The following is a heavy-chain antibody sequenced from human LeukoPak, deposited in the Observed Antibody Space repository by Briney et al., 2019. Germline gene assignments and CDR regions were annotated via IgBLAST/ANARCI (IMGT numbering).Heavy chain of an antibody. D-gene: IGHD3-9*01. CDR3: AHILTGYYMDY. CDR1: GYTFIDSF. Sequence: ASVKVSCKASGYTFIDSFMHWVRQAPGQGLEWMGWINPSSGDTNYAQKFQGRVTLTRDTSISTAYMELGSLSSDDTAVYYCAHILTGYYMDYWGQGTLVTVSS. J-gene: IGHJ4*02. V-gene: IGHV1-2*02. CDR2: INPSSGDT.